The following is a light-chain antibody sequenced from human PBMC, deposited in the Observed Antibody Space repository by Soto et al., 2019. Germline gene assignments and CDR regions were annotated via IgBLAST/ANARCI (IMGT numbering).Light chain of an antibody. Sequence: DILLTQSPATLSVSPGDRAPLSCRASQSVSRNLAWYHPQPCRAPRLLIYCASTRATGIPARFSSSGSATEFTPTISSLQSEDFAVYYCQQYNNWPPITFGQGTRLEIK. CDR2: CAS. CDR3: QQYNNWPPIT. J-gene: IGKJ5*01. CDR1: QSVSRN. V-gene: IGKV3-15*01.